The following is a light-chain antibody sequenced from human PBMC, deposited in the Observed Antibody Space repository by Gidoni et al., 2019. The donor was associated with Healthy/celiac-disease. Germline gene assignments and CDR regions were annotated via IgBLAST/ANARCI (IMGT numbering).Light chain of an antibody. Sequence: EIALSPSPGTLSLSPGERATRSCRASQSVSSSYLAWYQQKPGQAPRLLIYGASSRATGIPDRFSGSGSGTDFTLTISRLEPEDFAVYYCQQYGSSPLTFGGGTKVEIK. CDR2: GAS. V-gene: IGKV3-20*01. CDR1: QSVSSSY. J-gene: IGKJ4*01. CDR3: QQYGSSPLT.